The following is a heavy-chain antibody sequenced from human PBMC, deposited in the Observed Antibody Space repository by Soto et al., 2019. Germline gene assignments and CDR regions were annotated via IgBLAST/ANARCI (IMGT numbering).Heavy chain of an antibody. CDR3: VRDRDLAFDI. V-gene: IGHV3-48*02. CDR1: GYALRDYS. Sequence: GSLRLSCAASGYALRDYSMNWVRQAPGKGLEWVSYTGTRRKYTFYADSVRGRFTISRDDARNSVYLQLNSLRDEDTAVYYCVRDRDLAFDIWGQGTMVTVSS. CDR2: TGTRRKYT. J-gene: IGHJ3*02.